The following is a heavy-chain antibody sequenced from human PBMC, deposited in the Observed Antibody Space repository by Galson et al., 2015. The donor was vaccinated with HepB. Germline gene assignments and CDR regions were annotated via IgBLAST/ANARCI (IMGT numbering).Heavy chain of an antibody. CDR3: VHSKRTWGLFASFYDF. CDR1: GVSLSTSGVG. V-gene: IGHV2-5*02. Sequence: PALVKPTQTLTLTCTFSGVSLSTSGVGVGWVRQPPGKALEWLALIYWDDDERYSPSLKSRGTISKDTSKNQAVLTMTNMDPVDTATYYCVHSKRTWGLFASFYDFWGQGTLVTVSS. CDR2: IYWDDDE. D-gene: IGHD1-1*01. J-gene: IGHJ4*02.